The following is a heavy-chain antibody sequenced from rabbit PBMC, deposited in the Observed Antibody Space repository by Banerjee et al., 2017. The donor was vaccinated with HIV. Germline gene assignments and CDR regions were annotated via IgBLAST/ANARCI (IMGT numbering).Heavy chain of an antibody. V-gene: IGHV1S45*01. CDR3: TRDPFITYGHVGLDL. CDR2: LWPGSSGST. J-gene: IGHJ4*01. Sequence: QEQLEESGGDLVKPEGSLTLTCTASGFSFSSYWIYWFRQASGKGLECISCLWPGSSGSTYYASRAKGRFTISKASSTTVTLQMTSLTAADTATYFCTRDPFITYGHVGLDLWGQGTLVT. D-gene: IGHD6-1*01. CDR1: GFSFSSYW.